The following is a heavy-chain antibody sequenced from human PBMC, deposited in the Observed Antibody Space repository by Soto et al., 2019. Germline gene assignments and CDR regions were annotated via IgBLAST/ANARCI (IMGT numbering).Heavy chain of an antibody. J-gene: IGHJ4*02. CDR1: GYTFSDYY. CDR2: IDTSGTKI. CDR3: ARDPWTRQFDS. V-gene: IGHV3-11*04. Sequence: GGSLRLSCAASGYTFSDYYMSWIGQAPGKGLEWISYIDTSGTKIYYADSVKGRFTISRANAKNSLYLQMNSLRAEDTAVYYCARDPWTRQFDSWGQGTLVTVSS.